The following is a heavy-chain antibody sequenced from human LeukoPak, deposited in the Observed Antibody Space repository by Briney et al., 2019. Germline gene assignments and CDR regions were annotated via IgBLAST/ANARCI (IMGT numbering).Heavy chain of an antibody. Sequence: ASVKVSCKASGGTFSSYAISWVRQAPGQGLEWMGGIIPIFGTANYAQKFQGRVTITTDESTSTAYMELSSLRSEDTAVYYCATDELSAAGHNWFDPWGQGTLVTVSS. CDR2: IIPIFGTA. CDR1: GGTFSSYA. D-gene: IGHD6-13*01. CDR3: ATDELSAAGHNWFDP. V-gene: IGHV1-69*05. J-gene: IGHJ5*02.